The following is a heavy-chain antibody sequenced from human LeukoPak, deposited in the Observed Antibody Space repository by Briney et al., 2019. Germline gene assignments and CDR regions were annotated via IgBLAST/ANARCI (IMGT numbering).Heavy chain of an antibody. CDR3: ARSAQTVTTFPLDY. CDR1: GGSVSSGGYY. Sequence: PSESLSLTCTVSGGSVSSGGYYWSWIRQHPGQGLEWIGYIYYSGSTYYNPSLQSRVTISVDTSKNQFSLKLSSVTAADTAVYYCARSAQTVTTFPLDYWGQGTLVT. V-gene: IGHV4-31*03. J-gene: IGHJ4*02. CDR2: IYYSGST. D-gene: IGHD4-17*01.